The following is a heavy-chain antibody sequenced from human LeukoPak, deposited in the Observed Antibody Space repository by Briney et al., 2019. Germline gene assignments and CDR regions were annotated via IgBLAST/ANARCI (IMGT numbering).Heavy chain of an antibody. Sequence: GGSLRLSCVASGFMFSAYAMSWVRQAPGKGLEWVSIISGSGERTYYADSVRGRFTVSRDNSKNTLYPQMMSLRAEDTAVYYCVSQSYSGSDNYYFDYWGQGTLVAVSS. CDR1: GFMFSAYA. CDR3: VSQSYSGSDNYYFDY. D-gene: IGHD1-26*01. J-gene: IGHJ4*02. CDR2: ISGSGERT. V-gene: IGHV3-23*01.